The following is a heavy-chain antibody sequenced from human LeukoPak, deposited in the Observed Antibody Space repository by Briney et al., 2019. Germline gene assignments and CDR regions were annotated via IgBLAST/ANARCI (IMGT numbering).Heavy chain of an antibody. D-gene: IGHD3-3*01. CDR2: ISGSGGST. V-gene: IGHV3-23*01. CDR3: AKDPLRFLEWLSYFDY. J-gene: IGHJ4*02. CDR1: GFTFSSYA. Sequence: GRSLRLSCAASGFTFSSYAMSWVRQAPGKGLEWVSAISGSGGSTYYADSVKGRFTISRDNSKNTLYLQMNSLRAEDTAVYYCAKDPLRFLEWLSYFDYWGQGTLVTVSS.